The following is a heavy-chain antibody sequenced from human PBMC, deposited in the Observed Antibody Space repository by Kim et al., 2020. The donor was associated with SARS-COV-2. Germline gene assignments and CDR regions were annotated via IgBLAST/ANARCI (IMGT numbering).Heavy chain of an antibody. Sequence: SETLSLTCTVSGGSISSGGYYWSWIRQHPGKGLEWIGYIYYSGSTYYNPSLKSRVTISVDTSKNQFSLKLSSVTAADTAVYYCARVPYCGGDCAWYFDLWGRGTLVTVSS. CDR3: ARVPYCGGDCAWYFDL. CDR2: IYYSGST. J-gene: IGHJ2*01. V-gene: IGHV4-31*03. D-gene: IGHD2-21*02. CDR1: GGSISSGGYY.